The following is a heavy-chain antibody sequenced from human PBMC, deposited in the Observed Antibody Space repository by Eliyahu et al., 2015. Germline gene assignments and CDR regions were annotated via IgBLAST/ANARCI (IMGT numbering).Heavy chain of an antibody. CDR2: IYHSGST. CDR3: ARDWTDYYDSSGYGAFDP. Sequence: QVQLQESGPGLVKPSETLSLTCTVSGYSISXGYYWGWIRQPPGKGLEWIGSIYHSGSTYYNPSLKSRVTISVDTSKNQFSLKLSSVTAADTAVYYCARDWTDYYDSSGYGAFDPWGQGTLVTVSS. J-gene: IGHJ5*02. V-gene: IGHV4-38-2*02. CDR1: GYSISXGYY. D-gene: IGHD3-22*01.